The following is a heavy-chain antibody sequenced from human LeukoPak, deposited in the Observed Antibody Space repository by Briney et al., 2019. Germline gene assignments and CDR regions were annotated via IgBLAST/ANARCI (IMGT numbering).Heavy chain of an antibody. CDR2: IRGDGGGT. CDR1: GFSFSRYG. V-gene: IGHV3-23*01. D-gene: IGHD5-12*01. Sequence: GGSLRISCSASGFSFSRYGMTWVRQAPGKGLEWVSSIRGDGGGTSYADSVKGRFTISRDNSKNTLNLQMNSLRVEDTAVYYCASTIVTTIYPPGWYFDLWGRGTQVTVSS. J-gene: IGHJ2*01. CDR3: ASTIVTTIYPPGWYFDL.